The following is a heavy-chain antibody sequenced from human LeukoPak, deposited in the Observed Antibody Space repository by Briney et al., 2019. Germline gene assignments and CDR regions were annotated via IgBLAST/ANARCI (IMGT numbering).Heavy chain of an antibody. D-gene: IGHD6-6*01. Sequence: GGSLRLSCAASGFTFSSHWMHWVRQAPGKGLVWVSQINPDGSYTKYADSVKGRFTISRDNAKNTLYLQMNSLRADDTAVYYCARVAYSTSSLNFDYWGQGTLVTVSS. CDR1: GFTFSSHW. CDR2: INPDGSYT. J-gene: IGHJ4*02. V-gene: IGHV3-74*01. CDR3: ARVAYSTSSLNFDY.